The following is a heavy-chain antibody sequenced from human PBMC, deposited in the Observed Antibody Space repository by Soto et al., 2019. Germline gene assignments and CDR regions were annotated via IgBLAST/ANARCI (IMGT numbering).Heavy chain of an antibody. D-gene: IGHD3-3*01. CDR1: GGSISSYY. V-gene: IGHV4-59*01. J-gene: IGHJ4*02. Sequence: PSETLSLTCTVSGGSISSYYWSWIRQPPGKGLEWIGYIYYSGSTNYNPSLKSRVTISVDTSKNQFSLKLSSVTAADTAVYYRAHTYYDFWSGYYYFDYWGQGTLVTVSS. CDR2: IYYSGST. CDR3: AHTYYDFWSGYYYFDY.